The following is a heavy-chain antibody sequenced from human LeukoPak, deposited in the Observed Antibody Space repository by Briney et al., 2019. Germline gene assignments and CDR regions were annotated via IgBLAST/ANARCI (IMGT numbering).Heavy chain of an antibody. CDR1: GASFSSSTYY. CDR2: IYYSGST. D-gene: IGHD6-13*01. V-gene: IGHV4-39*01. Sequence: SETLSLTCTVSGASFSSSTYYWGWIRQPPGEGLEWIGSIYYSGSTYYNPSLKSRVTMSVDTSKNQFSLKLSSVTAADTAVYYCARHAGGIAAAGTRPFDYWGQGTLVTVSS. CDR3: ARHAGGIAAAGTRPFDY. J-gene: IGHJ4*02.